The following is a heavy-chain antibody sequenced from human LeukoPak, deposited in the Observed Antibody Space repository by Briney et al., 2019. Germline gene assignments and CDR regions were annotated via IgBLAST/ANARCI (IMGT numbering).Heavy chain of an antibody. J-gene: IGHJ4*02. CDR3: AIDRPYR. D-gene: IGHD3-16*02. CDR1: GFRFNSNA. V-gene: IGHV3-30*02. CDR2: IRSDGSKQ. Sequence: GGSLRLSCTASGFRFNSNAMHWVRQAPGKGLEWVAFIRSDGSKQYYADSVKGRFAISRDGSTNTLYLHMDSLRPEDTAVYYCAIDRPYRWGQGTLVIVSS.